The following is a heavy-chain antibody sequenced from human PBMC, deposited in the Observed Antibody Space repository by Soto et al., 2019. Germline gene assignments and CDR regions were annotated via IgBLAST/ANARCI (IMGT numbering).Heavy chain of an antibody. CDR2: IYYSGST. CDR1: GGSISSGDYY. D-gene: IGHD3-3*01. J-gene: IGHJ6*02. CDR3: ARDRGGYYTTYYYYYGMDV. Sequence: KPSETLSLTCTVSGGSISSGDYYWSWIRQPPGKGLEWIGYIYYSGSTYYNPSLKSRVTISVDTSKNQFSLKLSSVTAADTAVYYCARDRGGYYTTYYYYYGMDVWGQGTTVTVSS. V-gene: IGHV4-30-4*01.